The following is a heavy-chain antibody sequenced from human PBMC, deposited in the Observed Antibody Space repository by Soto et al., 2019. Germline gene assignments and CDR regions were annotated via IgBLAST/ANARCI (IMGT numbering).Heavy chain of an antibody. D-gene: IGHD1-26*01. J-gene: IGHJ4*01. Sequence: QPXGSLRLSCLASGVTFSDYGMHWVRQTPGEGLQWVAVISSDGRDEHYADSVRGRFIVSRDNSKNTVYLQMSSLRPEDTAVYSCARQEGGSYFDFWGRGTLVTVSS. CDR1: GVTFSDYG. CDR3: ARQEGGSYFDF. V-gene: IGHV3-30*03. CDR2: ISSDGRDE.